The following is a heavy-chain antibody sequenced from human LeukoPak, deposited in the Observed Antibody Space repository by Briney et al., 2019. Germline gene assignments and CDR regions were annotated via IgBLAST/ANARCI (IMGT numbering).Heavy chain of an antibody. J-gene: IGHJ4*02. D-gene: IGHD3-9*01. CDR1: VFTFSSYA. CDR3: AKDATASPYFHWFDN. Sequence: GGPLRFSGASSVFTFSSYARNGFRQAPGKGRDWVAGISSGDRTFHAESVKGRFTISRDKSKHTLYLHMHSLRAEDTAVYYCAKDATASPYFHWFDNWGQGAQVIVSS. V-gene: IGHV3-23*01. CDR2: ISSGDRT.